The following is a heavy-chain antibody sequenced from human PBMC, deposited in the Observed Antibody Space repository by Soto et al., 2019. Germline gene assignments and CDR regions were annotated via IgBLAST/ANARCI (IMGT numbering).Heavy chain of an antibody. J-gene: IGHJ5*02. V-gene: IGHV1-69*13. CDR2: IIPIFGTA. CDR1: GYTFNRYY. Sequence: GASVKVSCKASGYTFNRYYMHWVRQAPGQGLEWMGGIIPIFGTANYAQKFQGRVTITADESTSTAYMELSSLRSEDTAVYYCARTIVVVAATQVPYNWFDPWGQGTLVTVSS. D-gene: IGHD2-15*01. CDR3: ARTIVVVAATQVPYNWFDP.